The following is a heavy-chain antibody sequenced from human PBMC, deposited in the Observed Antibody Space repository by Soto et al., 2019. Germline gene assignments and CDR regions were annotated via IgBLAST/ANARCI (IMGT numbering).Heavy chain of an antibody. Sequence: SETLSLTCAVYGESVNDYYWNWIRQPPGKGLEWIGEINHTGGTHYNPSLKSRVTMSVDTSKNQFSLRLSSVTAADTAIYYCATRITVFGLLIPPFDPWGQGTQVTVSS. CDR3: ATRITVFGLLIPPFDP. CDR1: GESVNDYY. D-gene: IGHD3-3*01. V-gene: IGHV4-34*01. J-gene: IGHJ5*02. CDR2: INHTGGT.